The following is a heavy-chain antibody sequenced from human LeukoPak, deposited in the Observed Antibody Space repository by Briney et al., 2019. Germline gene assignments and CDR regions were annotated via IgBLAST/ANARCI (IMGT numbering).Heavy chain of an antibody. CDR1: GGSIRNYY. CDR3: ARGRVFTSGWYYFDY. V-gene: IGHV4-4*07. D-gene: IGHD6-19*01. J-gene: IGHJ4*02. Sequence: SETLSITCTVSGGSIRNYYWSWVRQPAGKGLEWVGRIYSSGTTNSNPSLRSRVSLSVDTSKNQFSLKLSFVTAADTAVYYCARGRVFTSGWYYFDYWGQGILVTVSS. CDR2: IYSSGTT.